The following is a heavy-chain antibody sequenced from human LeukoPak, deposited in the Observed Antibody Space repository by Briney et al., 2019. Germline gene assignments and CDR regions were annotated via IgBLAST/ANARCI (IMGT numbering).Heavy chain of an antibody. Sequence: GASVKVSCKASGGTFSSYAISWVRQAPGQGLEWMGGIIPIFGTANYAQKFQGRVTITADESTSTAYMELSSLRSEDTAVYYCARDEMGWNDYYGMDVWGQGTTVTVSS. D-gene: IGHD1-1*01. V-gene: IGHV1-69*13. J-gene: IGHJ6*02. CDR2: IIPIFGTA. CDR3: ARDEMGWNDYYGMDV. CDR1: GGTFSSYA.